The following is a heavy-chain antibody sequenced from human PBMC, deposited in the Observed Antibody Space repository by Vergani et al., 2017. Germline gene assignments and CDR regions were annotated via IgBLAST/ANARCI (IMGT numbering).Heavy chain of an antibody. CDR3: ARVMQWLGPFDY. CDR2: INHSGST. V-gene: IGHV4-34*01. J-gene: IGHJ4*02. Sequence: QVQLQESGPGLVKPSETLSLTCAVYGGSFSGYYWSWIRQPPGKGLEWIGEINHSGSTNYNPSLKSRVTISVDTSKNQFSLKLSSVTAADTAVYYCARVMQWLGPFDYWGQGTLVTVSS. CDR1: GGSFSGYY. D-gene: IGHD6-19*01.